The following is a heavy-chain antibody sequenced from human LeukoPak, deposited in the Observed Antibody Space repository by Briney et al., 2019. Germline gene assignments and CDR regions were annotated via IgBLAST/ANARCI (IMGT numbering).Heavy chain of an antibody. CDR1: GYSFTSHW. D-gene: IGHD5-12*01. V-gene: IGHV5-10-1*01. Sequence: GESLKISCKGSGYSFTSHWISWVRQMPGKGLEWMGRIDPSDSYTNYSPSFQGHVTISADKSISTAYLQWSSLKASDTAMYYCASHSGYDYRGYWFDPWGQGTLVTVSS. J-gene: IGHJ5*02. CDR3: ASHSGYDYRGYWFDP. CDR2: IDPSDSYT.